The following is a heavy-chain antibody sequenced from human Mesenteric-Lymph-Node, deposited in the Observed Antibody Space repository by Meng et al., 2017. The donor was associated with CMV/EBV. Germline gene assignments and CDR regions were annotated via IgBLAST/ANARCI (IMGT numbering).Heavy chain of an antibody. D-gene: IGHD3-10*01. CDR1: GYTFTNYW. Sequence: GESLKISCKGSGYTFTNYWIGWVRQMPGKGLEWMGIIYPGDSDTRYSPSFQGQVTMSADKSVNTAYLQWNSLKASDSAIYFCARLLTGSYTYYGMDVWGHGTTVTVSS. V-gene: IGHV5-51*01. CDR2: IYPGDSDT. CDR3: ARLLTGSYTYYGMDV. J-gene: IGHJ6*02.